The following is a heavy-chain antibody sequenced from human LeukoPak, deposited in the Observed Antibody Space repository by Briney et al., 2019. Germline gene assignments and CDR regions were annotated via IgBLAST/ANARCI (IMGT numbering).Heavy chain of an antibody. D-gene: IGHD5-12*01. Sequence: QTGGSLRLSCAASGFTFSSYAMHWVRQAPGKGLEWVAVISYDGSNKYYADSVKGRFTISRDNSKNTLYLQMNSLRAEDTAVYYCASFPSGYDFRSPDYWGQGTLVTVSS. CDR3: ASFPSGYDFRSPDY. V-gene: IGHV3-30-3*01. CDR2: ISYDGSNK. J-gene: IGHJ4*02. CDR1: GFTFSSYA.